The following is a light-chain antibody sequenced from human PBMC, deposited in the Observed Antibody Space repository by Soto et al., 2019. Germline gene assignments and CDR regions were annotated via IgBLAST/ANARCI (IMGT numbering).Light chain of an antibody. CDR2: NNN. J-gene: IGLJ3*02. CDR1: SSNIGSTT. Sequence: QAVVTQPPSASGTPGQRVTIACSGSSSNIGSTTVKWYQQLPGTAPKLLIYNNNQRPSGVPDRFSGSKSGTSASLAICGLQSEDEADYYCAAWDDSLNGVVFGGGTKLTVL. V-gene: IGLV1-44*01. CDR3: AAWDDSLNGVV.